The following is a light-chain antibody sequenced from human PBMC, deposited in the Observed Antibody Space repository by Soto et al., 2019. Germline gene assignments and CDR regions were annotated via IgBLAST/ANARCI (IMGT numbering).Light chain of an antibody. CDR2: GAS. CDR1: QGISSA. V-gene: IGKV1-13*02. CDR3: QHFNGYPRT. J-gene: IGKJ5*01. Sequence: AIQLTQSPSSLSASIGDRVTITCRASQGISSALAWYQKKPGKAPSLLIYGASTLESGVPSSFSGSGSGTDFTLTISSLQPEDFATYYCQHFNGYPRTFGQGTRLEI.